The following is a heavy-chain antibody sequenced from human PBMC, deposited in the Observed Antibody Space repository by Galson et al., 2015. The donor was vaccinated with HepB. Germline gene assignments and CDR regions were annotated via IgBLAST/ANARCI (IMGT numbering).Heavy chain of an antibody. CDR3: ARVSNVCSGGSCYLGMNWFDP. Sequence: SVKVSCKASGYTFTSYGISWVRQAPGKGLEWMGWISAYNGNTNYAQKLQGRVTMTTDTSTSTAYMELRSLRSDDTAVYYCARVSNVCSGGSCYLGMNWFDPWGQVTLVTVS. CDR2: ISAYNGNT. CDR1: GYTFTSYG. D-gene: IGHD2-15*01. V-gene: IGHV1-18*04. J-gene: IGHJ5*02.